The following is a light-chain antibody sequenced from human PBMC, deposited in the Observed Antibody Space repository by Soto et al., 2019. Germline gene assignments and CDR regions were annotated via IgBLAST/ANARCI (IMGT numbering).Light chain of an antibody. V-gene: IGKV2-30*01. CDR1: QGRVYSDGIAY. CDR3: MQATHWPIT. J-gene: IGKJ5*01. Sequence: EDVMTQSPVSLAVLLGQPASISCRSNQGRVYSDGIAYFSWFQQRPGRSPRRLIYKVSNRDSGVPARFSGSGSGTDFALKISRVEADDVGVYYCMQATHWPITFGQGTRLEIK. CDR2: KVS.